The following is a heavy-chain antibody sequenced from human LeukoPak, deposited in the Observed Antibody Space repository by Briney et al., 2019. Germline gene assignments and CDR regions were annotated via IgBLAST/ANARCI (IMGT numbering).Heavy chain of an antibody. CDR1: GVTFSSYV. V-gene: IGHV3-23*01. Sequence: PGGSLRLSCAASGVTFSSYVMSGVRQAPGKGPEWVSGISGSGGGTCYADSVKGRFAISRDNSKNTLYLQMNSLRAEDTAVYYCVQEGPRGLAFDIWGQGTKVTVSS. J-gene: IGHJ3*02. CDR2: ISGSGGGT. CDR3: VQEGPRGLAFDI.